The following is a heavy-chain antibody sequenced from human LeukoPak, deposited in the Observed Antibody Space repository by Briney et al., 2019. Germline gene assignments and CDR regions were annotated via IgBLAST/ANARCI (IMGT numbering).Heavy chain of an antibody. D-gene: IGHD3-22*01. Sequence: ASVKVSCKASGYTFTGYYMHWVRQAPGQGLEWTGWINPNSGGTNYAQKFQGWVTMTRDTSISTAYMELSRLRSDDTAVYYCARDMIVTGDYYYGMDVWGQGTTVTVSS. CDR3: ARDMIVTGDYYYGMDV. CDR2: INPNSGGT. J-gene: IGHJ6*02. CDR1: GYTFTGYY. V-gene: IGHV1-2*04.